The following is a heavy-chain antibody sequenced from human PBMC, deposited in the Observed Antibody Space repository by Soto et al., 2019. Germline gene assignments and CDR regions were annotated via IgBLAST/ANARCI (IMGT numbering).Heavy chain of an antibody. V-gene: IGHV1-18*01. CDR1: GYTFTSYG. CDR2: ISAYNGNT. D-gene: IGHD6-19*01. J-gene: IGHJ5*02. CDR3: ARESAVAALDP. Sequence: QVQLVQSGAEVKKPGASVKVSCKASGYTFTSYGISWVRQAPGQGLEWMGWISAYNGNTNYAQKRQGRVTMTTDTATSTAYRELRSLRADDTAVYYCARESAVAALDPWGQGTLVTVSS.